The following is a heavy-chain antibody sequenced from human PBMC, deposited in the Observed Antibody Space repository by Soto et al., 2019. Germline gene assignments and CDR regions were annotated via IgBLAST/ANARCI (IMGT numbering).Heavy chain of an antibody. CDR3: ARRKERSGPHYFDS. CDR2: MNPSNGNA. V-gene: IGHV1-8*01. D-gene: IGHD6-25*01. CDR1: GYTFITYD. Sequence: ASVKVSCKASGYTFITYDIHWVRQATGQGLEWMGWMNPSNGNAGYAQKFQGRVTMTRNTSISTAYMDLSSLRSEDTAVYFCARRKERSGPHYFDSWGQGTLVTVSS. J-gene: IGHJ4*02.